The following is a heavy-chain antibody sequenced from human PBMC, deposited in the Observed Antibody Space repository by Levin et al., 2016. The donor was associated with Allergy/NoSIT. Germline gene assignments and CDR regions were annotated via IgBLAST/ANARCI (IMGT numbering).Heavy chain of an antibody. V-gene: IGHV1-69*02. Sequence: SVKVSCKTSLTTFGAYTIAWVRQAPGQGLEWMGRVTPILGRRNYAQKFSGRITITADKSTDIAYMQLRSLKSQDTAIYYCTTSRGDRGFDTWGQGTLVTVSS. CDR1: LTTFGAYT. J-gene: IGHJ5*02. CDR3: TTSRGDRGFDT. CDR2: VTPILGRR. D-gene: IGHD3-10*01.